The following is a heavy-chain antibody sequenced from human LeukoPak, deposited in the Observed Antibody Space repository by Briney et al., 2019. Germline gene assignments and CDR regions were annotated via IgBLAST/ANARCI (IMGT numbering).Heavy chain of an antibody. CDR2: INSDGSST. CDR1: GFTFSSYW. Sequence: GGSLRLSCAASGFTFSSYWMHWVRQAPGKGLVWVSRINSDGSSTSYADSVKGRFTISRDNAKNTLYLQMNSLRAEDTAVYYCAILSIAVAGPFDYWGQGTLVTVSS. V-gene: IGHV3-74*01. J-gene: IGHJ4*02. CDR3: AILSIAVAGPFDY. D-gene: IGHD6-19*01.